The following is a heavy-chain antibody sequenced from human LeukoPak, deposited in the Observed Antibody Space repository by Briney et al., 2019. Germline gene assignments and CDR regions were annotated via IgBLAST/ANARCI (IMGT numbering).Heavy chain of an antibody. CDR3: AREGLSRGYCSGGSCSDAFDI. Sequence: SETLSLTCTVSGGSISSYYWSWIRQPAGKGLEWIGRIYTRGSTNYNPSLKSRVTMSVDTSKNQFSLKLSSVTAADTAVYYCAREGLSRGYCSGGSCSDAFDIWGQGTMVTVSS. V-gene: IGHV4-4*07. CDR1: GGSISSYY. D-gene: IGHD2-15*01. J-gene: IGHJ3*02. CDR2: IYTRGST.